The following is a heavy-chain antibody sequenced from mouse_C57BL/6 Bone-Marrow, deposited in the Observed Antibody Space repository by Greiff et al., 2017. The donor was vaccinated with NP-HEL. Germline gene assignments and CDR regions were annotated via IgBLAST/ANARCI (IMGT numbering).Heavy chain of an antibody. CDR1: DYAFSSYW. D-gene: IGHD2-13*01. CDR2: IYPGDGDT. V-gene: IGHV1-80*01. Sequence: VQLQQSGAELVKPGASVKISCKTSDYAFSSYWMNWVKQRPGKGLEWIGQIYPGDGDTNYNGKFKGKATLTADKSSSTVYMQLSSLTSEDSAVYVVARGDCGSGRFGYAMDYWGQGTSVTVSA. CDR3: ARGDCGSGRFGYAMDY. J-gene: IGHJ4*01.